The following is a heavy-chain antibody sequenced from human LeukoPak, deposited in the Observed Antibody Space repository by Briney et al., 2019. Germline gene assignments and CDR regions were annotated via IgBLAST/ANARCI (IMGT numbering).Heavy chain of an antibody. CDR1: GFTFSSYW. V-gene: IGHV3-7*01. CDR3: ARALRSDHMDV. CDR2: IKQDGSEK. Sequence: GGSLRLSCAASGFTFSSYWMSWVRQAPGKGLEWVANIKQDGSEKYYVDSVKGRFTISRDNAKNSVYLQMNSLRAEDTAVYYCARALRSDHMDVWGKGTTVTVSS. D-gene: IGHD6-19*01. J-gene: IGHJ6*03.